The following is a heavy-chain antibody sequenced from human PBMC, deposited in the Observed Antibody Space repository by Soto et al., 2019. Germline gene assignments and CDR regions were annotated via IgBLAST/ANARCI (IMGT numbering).Heavy chain of an antibody. D-gene: IGHD6-19*01. J-gene: IGHJ4*02. CDR3: GRLAVAVGIDY. Sequence: QVQLVESGGGVVQPGRSLRLSCAASGFTFSNYGMHWVRQAPGKGLEWVAVIWYDGSKKNYADSVKGRFTISRDNSKNPLYLQMNSLRAEDTAVYYCGRLAVAVGIDYWGQGTLVTVSS. CDR2: IWYDGSKK. CDR1: GFTFSNYG. V-gene: IGHV3-33*01.